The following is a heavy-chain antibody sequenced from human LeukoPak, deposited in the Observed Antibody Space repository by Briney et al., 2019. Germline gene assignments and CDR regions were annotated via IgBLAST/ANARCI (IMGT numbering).Heavy chain of an antibody. CDR1: GGSISSYY. CDR2: IYYSGST. V-gene: IGHV4-59*08. J-gene: IGHJ6*02. Sequence: SETLSLTCTVSGGSISSYYWSWIRQPPGKGLEWIGYIYYSGSTNYNPSLKSRVTISVDTSKNQFSPKLSSVTAADTAVYYCARPGIAAAGTPGGMDVWGQGTTVTVSS. D-gene: IGHD6-13*01. CDR3: ARPGIAAAGTPGGMDV.